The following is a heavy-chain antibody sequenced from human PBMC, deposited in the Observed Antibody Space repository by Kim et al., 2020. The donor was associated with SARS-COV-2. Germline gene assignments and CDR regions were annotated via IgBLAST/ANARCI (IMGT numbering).Heavy chain of an antibody. CDR2: ISSDGGTT. CDR3: VRGTGE. Sequence: GGSLRLSCSVSGFTFSYYAMHWVRQAPGKGLEYVSAISSDGGTTYYADSLKDRFTISRDNSKNTMYLQMSSLRLEDTAAYYCVRGTGEWGQGTLVTVSS. J-gene: IGHJ1*01. CDR1: GFTFSYYA. D-gene: IGHD3-10*01. V-gene: IGHV3-64*03.